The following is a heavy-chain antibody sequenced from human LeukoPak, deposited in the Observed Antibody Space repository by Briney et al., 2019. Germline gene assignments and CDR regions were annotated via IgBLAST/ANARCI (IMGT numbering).Heavy chain of an antibody. CDR1: GGSISSGGYY. CDR3: ARINTMVRGVIIKDYYYGMDV. J-gene: IGHJ6*02. Sequence: PSQTLSLTCTVSGGSISSGGYYWSWIRQHPGKGLEWIGYIYYSGSTYYNPSLKSRVTISVDTSKNQFSPTLSSVTAADSAVYYCARINTMVRGVIIKDYYYGMDVWGQGTTVTVSS. CDR2: IYYSGST. V-gene: IGHV4-31*03. D-gene: IGHD3-10*01.